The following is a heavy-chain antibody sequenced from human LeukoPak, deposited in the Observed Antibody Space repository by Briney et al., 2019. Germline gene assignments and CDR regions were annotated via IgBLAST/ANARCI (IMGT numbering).Heavy chain of an antibody. CDR2: ISGSGSTT. D-gene: IGHD2-2*02. CDR3: AVVVVPAAIPGRFDY. V-gene: IGHV3-23*01. Sequence: TGGSLRLSCAASGFTFSSYAMSWVRQAPGKGLEWVSTISGSGSTTYYADSVKGRFTISRDNSKNTLYLQMNSLRAEDTAVYYCAVVVVPAAIPGRFDYWGQGTLVTVSS. CDR1: GFTFSSYA. J-gene: IGHJ4*02.